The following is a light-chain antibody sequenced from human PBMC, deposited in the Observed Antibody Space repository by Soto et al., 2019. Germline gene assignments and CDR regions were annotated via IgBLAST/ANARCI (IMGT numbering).Light chain of an antibody. J-gene: IGKJ1*01. Sequence: DIVMTQSPDSLAVSLGERATINCKSSQSVFYSSNNSNYLGWYQQKPGQAPKLLIYWASTRESGVPDRFSGSGSGTDFTFTISSLQAEDVAVYYCHQYYSTPWTFGQGTKVEIK. CDR1: QSVFYSSNNSNY. CDR2: WAS. CDR3: HQYYSTPWT. V-gene: IGKV4-1*01.